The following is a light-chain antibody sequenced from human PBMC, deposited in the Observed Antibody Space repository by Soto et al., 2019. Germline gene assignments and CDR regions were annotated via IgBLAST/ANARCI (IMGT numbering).Light chain of an antibody. CDR3: SSYTSSSIRV. J-gene: IGLJ2*01. V-gene: IGLV2-14*01. CDR1: SSDVGGYNY. CDR2: DVS. Sequence: QSALTQPASVSGSPGQSITISCTGTSSDVGGYNYVSWYQQHPGKAPKLMIYDVSNRPSGVSNRFSGSKSGNTASLTISGLQAEDEADYYCSSYTSSSIRVFGGGTKLTV.